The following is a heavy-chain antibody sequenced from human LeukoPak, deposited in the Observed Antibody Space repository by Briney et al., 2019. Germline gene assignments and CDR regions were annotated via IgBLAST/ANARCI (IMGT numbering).Heavy chain of an antibody. CDR2: ISAYNGNT. V-gene: IGHV1-18*01. J-gene: IGHJ5*02. D-gene: IGHD3-22*01. CDR3: ARLGYYYDSSGYLDWFDP. Sequence: GASVKVSCKASGYTFTSYGISWVRQAPGQGLEWMGWISAYNGNTNYAQKLQGRVTMTTDTSTSTAYMELRSLRSDDTAVYYCARLGYYYDSSGYLDWFDPWGQGTLVTVSS. CDR1: GYTFTSYG.